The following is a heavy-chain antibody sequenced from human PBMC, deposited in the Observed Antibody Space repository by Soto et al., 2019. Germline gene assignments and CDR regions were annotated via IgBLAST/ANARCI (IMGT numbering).Heavy chain of an antibody. V-gene: IGHV3-30-3*02. CDR3: AKYSNPYDSSGYPFDY. J-gene: IGHJ4*02. CDR2: MSHNGVIT. D-gene: IGHD3-22*01. CDR1: GFSFSSHT. Sequence: GGSLRLSCAASGFSFSSHTMHWVRQAPGKGLEWLSLMSHNGVITFYAESVKGRFTISRDNSKNTLYLQMNSLRAEDTAVYYCAKYSNPYDSSGYPFDYWGQGTLVTVSS.